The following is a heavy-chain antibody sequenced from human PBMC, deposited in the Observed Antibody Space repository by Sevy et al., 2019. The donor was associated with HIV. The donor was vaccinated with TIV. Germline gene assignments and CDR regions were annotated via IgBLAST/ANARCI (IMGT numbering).Heavy chain of an antibody. CDR2: FTGSGTNT. CDR3: AKDSILVAGHFDY. CDR1: GFTFSSYA. Sequence: GGSLRLSCAASGFTFSSYAMSWVRQAPGKGLEWVSSFTGSGTNTFYADSVKGRLTISRDNSKNTLYLQMNSLRAEDTAVYYCAKDSILVAGHFDYWGQRTLVTVSS. V-gene: IGHV3-23*01. D-gene: IGHD6-19*01. J-gene: IGHJ4*02.